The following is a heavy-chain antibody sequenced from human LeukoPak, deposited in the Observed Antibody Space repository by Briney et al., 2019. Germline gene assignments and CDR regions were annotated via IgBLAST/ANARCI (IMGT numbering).Heavy chain of an antibody. D-gene: IGHD4-17*01. CDR3: ARAGKDDYGDYGGNWFDP. V-gene: IGHV4-59*01. CDR2: IYYSGSA. J-gene: IGHJ5*02. CDR1: GGSISSYY. Sequence: YPSETLSLTCTVSGGSISSYYWSWIRQPPGKGLEYIGYIYYSGSANYNPSLKSRVTISVDTSKNQFSLKLSSVTAADTAVYYCARAGKDDYGDYGGNWFDPWGQGTLVTVSS.